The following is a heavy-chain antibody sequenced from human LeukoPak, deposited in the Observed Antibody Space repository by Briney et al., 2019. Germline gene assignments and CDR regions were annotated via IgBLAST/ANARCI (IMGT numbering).Heavy chain of an antibody. J-gene: IGHJ4*02. CDR2: INHSGST. Sequence: TGGSLRLSCAASGFTFSSYAMSWVRQPPGKGLEWIGEINHSGSTNYNPSLKSRVTISVDTSKNQFSLKLSSVTAADTAVYYCASYGSGYNPFDYWGQGTLVTVSS. CDR3: ASYGSGYNPFDY. V-gene: IGHV4-34*08. CDR1: GFTFSSYA. D-gene: IGHD3-10*01.